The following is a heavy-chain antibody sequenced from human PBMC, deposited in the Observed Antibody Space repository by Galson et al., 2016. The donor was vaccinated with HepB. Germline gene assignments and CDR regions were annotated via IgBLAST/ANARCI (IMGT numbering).Heavy chain of an antibody. CDR3: AKDSVDVWSVYGV. J-gene: IGHJ6*02. V-gene: IGHV3-23*01. CDR1: GFTFSSSA. CDR2: ISGGGGQT. D-gene: IGHD3-3*01. Sequence: SLRLSCAGSGFTFSSSAMSWVRQAPGKGLEWVSGISGGGGQTYYADSVKARFIISRDNSKNTLYLQMNSRRAEDTALYYCAKDSVDVWSVYGVWGQGTSVTVTS.